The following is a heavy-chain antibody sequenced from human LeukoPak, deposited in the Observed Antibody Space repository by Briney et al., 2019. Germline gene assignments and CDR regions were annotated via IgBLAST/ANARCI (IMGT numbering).Heavy chain of an antibody. D-gene: IGHD3-3*01. CDR1: GFTFSSYW. CDR2: IKQDGSEK. V-gene: IGHV3-7*01. CDR3: ARECYDFWSGYPLDY. J-gene: IGHJ4*02. Sequence: GGSLRLSCAASGFTFSSYWMSWVRQAPGKGLEWVANIKQDGSEKYYVDSVKGRFTISRDNAKNSLYLQMNSLRAEDTAVYYGARECYDFWSGYPLDYWGQGTLVTVSS.